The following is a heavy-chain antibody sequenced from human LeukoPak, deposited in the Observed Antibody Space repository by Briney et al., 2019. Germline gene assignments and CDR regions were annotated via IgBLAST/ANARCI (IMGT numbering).Heavy chain of an antibody. CDR2: ISGSGGST. V-gene: IGHV3-23*01. Sequence: GGSLRLSCAASGFTFSSYAMSWVRQAPGKGLEWVSAISGSGGSTYYADSVKGRFTISRDNAKNSLYLQMNSLRAEDTAVYYCAREVNTGSEVVVPAAPDYYYYMDVWGKGTTVTVSS. CDR1: GFTFSSYA. CDR3: AREVNTGSEVVVPAAPDYYYYMDV. D-gene: IGHD2-2*01. J-gene: IGHJ6*03.